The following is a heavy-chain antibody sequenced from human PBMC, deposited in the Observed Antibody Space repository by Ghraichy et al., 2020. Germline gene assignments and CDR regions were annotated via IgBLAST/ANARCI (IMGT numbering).Heavy chain of an antibody. CDR1: GFTFGPFW. J-gene: IGHJ4*02. D-gene: IGHD1-1*01. Sequence: GGSLRLSCAASGFTFGPFWMAWVRQAPGKGLEWVATINAGGGEEYCLDSVKGRFIISRDSAKNSLFLQMNSLRVEDTAIYYCARENWSLFDYWGRGTLVTVSS. CDR2: INAGGGEE. CDR3: ARENWSLFDY. V-gene: IGHV3-7*03.